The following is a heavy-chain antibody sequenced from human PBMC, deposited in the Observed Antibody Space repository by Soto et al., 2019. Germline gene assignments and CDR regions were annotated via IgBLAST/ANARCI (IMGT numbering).Heavy chain of an antibody. Sequence: ASVKLSCTASGYTFADYYMEWIRQAPGQGLEWMGWINLNSGDTNFAQQFQGRVTMTRDTSITTAYMDLTRLRSDDTAVYYCARARPPFNWFDRWGQGTLVTVSS. J-gene: IGHJ5*02. CDR2: INLNSGDT. D-gene: IGHD6-6*01. V-gene: IGHV1-2*02. CDR3: ARARPPFNWFDR. CDR1: GYTFADYY.